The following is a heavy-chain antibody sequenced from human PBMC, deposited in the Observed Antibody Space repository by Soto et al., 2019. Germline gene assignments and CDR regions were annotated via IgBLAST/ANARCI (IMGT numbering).Heavy chain of an antibody. V-gene: IGHV4-59*05. J-gene: IGHJ5*02. CDR1: GASIINYF. D-gene: IGHD1-26*01. CDR2: IYYTGST. Sequence: SETLSLTCTVSGASIINYFWSWIRESRGGGLGSIGSIYYTGSTYYNPSLKSRVTISVDTSKNQFSLKLSSVTAADTAVYYCATQEVGGSYVYTFDPWGQGTLVTVSS. CDR3: ATQEVGGSYVYTFDP.